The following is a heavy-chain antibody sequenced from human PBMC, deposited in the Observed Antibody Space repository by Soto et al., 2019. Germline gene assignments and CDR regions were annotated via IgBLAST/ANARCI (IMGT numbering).Heavy chain of an antibody. CDR1: GGSFSGYY. D-gene: IGHD3-10*01. V-gene: IGHV4-34*01. CDR2: INHSGST. CDR3: ARWLGAYYYYGMDV. Sequence: ETLSLTCAVYGGSFSGYYWSWIRQPPGKGLEWIGEINHSGSTNYNPSLKSRVIISVDTSKNQFSLKLSSVTAADTAVYYCARWLGAYYYYGMDVWGQGTTVTVSS. J-gene: IGHJ6*02.